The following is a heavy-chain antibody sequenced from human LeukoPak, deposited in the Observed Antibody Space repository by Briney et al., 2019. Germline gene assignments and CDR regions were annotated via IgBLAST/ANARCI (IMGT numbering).Heavy chain of an antibody. J-gene: IGHJ4*02. Sequence: GWALRLSRVHSGFSFRNYNKIRLRQAPRTRLEWTAVISYDGRNKYYADSVKGRFTIARDKSKDTLYLQMNSLRAEDTAVYYCAKPLDIVATPVDYWGQGTLVTVSS. CDR1: GFSFRNYN. D-gene: IGHD5-12*01. CDR2: ISYDGRNK. V-gene: IGHV3-30*14. CDR3: AKPLDIVATPVDY.